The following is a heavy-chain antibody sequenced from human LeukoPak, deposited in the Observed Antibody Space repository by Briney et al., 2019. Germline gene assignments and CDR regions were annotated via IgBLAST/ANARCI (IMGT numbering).Heavy chain of an antibody. V-gene: IGHV1-46*01. D-gene: IGHD6-13*01. Sequence: ASVKVSCKASGYTFTSYYMHWVRQAPGQGLEWMGIINPSGGSTSYAQKFQGRVTMTRDTSTSTVYMELSSLRSEDTAVYYCARVHEAAAGRRGAFDIWGQGTMVTVSS. CDR3: ARVHEAAAGRRGAFDI. CDR2: INPSGGST. J-gene: IGHJ3*02. CDR1: GYTFTSYY.